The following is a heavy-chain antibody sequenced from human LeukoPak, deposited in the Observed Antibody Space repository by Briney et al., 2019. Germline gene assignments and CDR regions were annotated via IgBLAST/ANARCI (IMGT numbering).Heavy chain of an antibody. CDR2: ISSSGGSI. V-gene: IGHV3-23*01. CDR1: EFTLSSYA. J-gene: IGHJ4*02. Sequence: GGSLRLSWEASEFTLSSYAMNWVRQAPGKGLEWVSIISSSGGSIYYADSVKGRFTISRDNSKNTLYLQMNSLRAEDTAVYYCAKSKLKDFFEDWGQGTLVTVSS. D-gene: IGHD1-26*01. CDR3: AKSKLKDFFED.